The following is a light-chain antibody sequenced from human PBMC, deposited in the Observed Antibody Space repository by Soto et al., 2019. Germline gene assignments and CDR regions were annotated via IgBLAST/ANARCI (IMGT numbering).Light chain of an antibody. CDR3: QQYGWSPIT. CDR1: RGVSRM. J-gene: IGKJ1*01. Sequence: VVLNPLPGTLFSTPGGRATLSCRAGRGVSRMLACYRQRPGQSPRLLTSGASMRASRVPVRFIGSGSGTDFTLTSTRLEPEDFAVYYCQQYGWSPITVGLGTKADI. V-gene: IGKV3-20*01. CDR2: GAS.